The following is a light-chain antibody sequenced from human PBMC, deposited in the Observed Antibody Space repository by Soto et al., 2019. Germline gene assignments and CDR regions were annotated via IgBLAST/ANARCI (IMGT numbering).Light chain of an antibody. CDR3: QQYRNWPRT. J-gene: IGKJ1*01. CDR2: GAS. CDR1: QSVDIN. Sequence: EIVRTQSPCTLSVSTGDRVTLSCRASQSVDINLAWYQQRAGQAPRLLVYGASTKATDMPGRFSGRGSGTECTLTINNLQSEDFAVYYCQQYRNWPRTFGQGTKVDIK. V-gene: IGKV3-15*01.